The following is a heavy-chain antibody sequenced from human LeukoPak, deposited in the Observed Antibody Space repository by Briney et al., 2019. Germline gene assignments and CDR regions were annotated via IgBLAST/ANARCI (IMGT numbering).Heavy chain of an antibody. CDR3: ARSYGAYGSAFDI. D-gene: IGHD4-17*01. Sequence: GGSLRLSCAASGFTFSSYAMSWVRQAPGKGLEWVSVIYSGGSTYYADSVKGRFTISRDNSKNTLYLQMNSLRAEDTAVYYCARSYGAYGSAFDIWGQGTMVTVSS. CDR2: IYSGGST. V-gene: IGHV3-66*02. J-gene: IGHJ3*02. CDR1: GFTFSSYA.